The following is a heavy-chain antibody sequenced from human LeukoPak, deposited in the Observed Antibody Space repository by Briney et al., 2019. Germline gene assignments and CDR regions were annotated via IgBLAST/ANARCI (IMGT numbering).Heavy chain of an antibody. J-gene: IGHJ4*02. CDR1: GYSISSGYY. CDR3: ARDVGARLSGF. Sequence: SETLSLTCTVSGYSISSGYYWSWVRQPPGKGLEWIGEIYHSGNANYNPSLKTRVTMSVDKSKNQFSLILSSVTAADTAVYYCARDVGARLSGFWGQGTLVTVSS. CDR2: IYHSGNA. V-gene: IGHV4-4*02. D-gene: IGHD6-6*01.